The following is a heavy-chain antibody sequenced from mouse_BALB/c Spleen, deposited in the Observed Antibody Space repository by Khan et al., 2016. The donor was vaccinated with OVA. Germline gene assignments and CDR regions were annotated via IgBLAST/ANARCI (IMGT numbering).Heavy chain of an antibody. J-gene: IGHJ4*01. CDR3: ARDGNPYYYAVDY. D-gene: IGHD2-1*01. Sequence: VQLKESGAELVKPGASVKLSCTASGFNIKDTYMHWVKQRPEQGLEWIGRIDPANGNTKYDPKFQGKATITADTSSNTAYLQLSSLTSEDTAVYYCARDGNPYYYAVDYWGQGTSVTVSS. CDR1: GFNIKDTY. CDR2: IDPANGNT. V-gene: IGHV14-3*02.